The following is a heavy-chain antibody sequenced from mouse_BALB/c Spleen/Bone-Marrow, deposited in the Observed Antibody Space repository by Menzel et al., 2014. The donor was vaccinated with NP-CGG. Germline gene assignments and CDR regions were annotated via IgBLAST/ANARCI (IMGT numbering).Heavy chain of an antibody. D-gene: IGHD1-1*01. CDR3: ARNYGSSLDY. J-gene: IGHJ2*01. V-gene: IGHV14-3*02. Sequence: EVQLVESGAEIVKPGASVKSSCTTSGFNIEDSYIYWVRQRPEQGLEWIGRIDPANGNTKYEPKFQGKVTITVDKSTATAYLQLSSLTSEDTAVYYCARNYGSSLDYWGQGTTLTVSS. CDR2: IDPANGNT. CDR1: GFNIEDSY.